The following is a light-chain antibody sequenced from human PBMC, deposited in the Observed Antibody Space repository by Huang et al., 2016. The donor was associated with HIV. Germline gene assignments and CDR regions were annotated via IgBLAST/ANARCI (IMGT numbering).Light chain of an antibody. Sequence: EIVLTQSPGTLSLSPGERATLSCRASQSVSTYYLAWFQQKPGQAPRLLIYGTSSRATGTPGRFSGRGSGTDFALTISRLEPEDFAVYYCQHYGGSQWTFGQGTKVEIK. CDR3: QHYGGSQWT. CDR1: QSVSTYY. CDR2: GTS. J-gene: IGKJ1*01. V-gene: IGKV3-20*01.